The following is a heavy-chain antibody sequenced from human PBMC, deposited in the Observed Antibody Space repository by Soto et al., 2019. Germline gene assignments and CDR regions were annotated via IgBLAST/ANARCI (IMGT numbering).Heavy chain of an antibody. D-gene: IGHD2-15*01. V-gene: IGHV5-51*01. Sequence: GESLKISCKGSGYTFTSYWIGWVRQMPGKGLEWMGIIYPGDSDTRYSPSFQGQVTISADKSISAAYLQWSTLKASDTAMYYCARLGSRDPLVVVAATATFDYWGQGTLVTVSS. CDR2: IYPGDSDT. CDR3: ARLGSRDPLVVVAATATFDY. J-gene: IGHJ4*02. CDR1: GYTFTSYW.